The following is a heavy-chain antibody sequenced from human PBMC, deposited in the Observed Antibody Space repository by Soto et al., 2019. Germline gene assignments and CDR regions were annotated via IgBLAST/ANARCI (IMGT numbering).Heavy chain of an antibody. CDR2: ISYDGSDK. D-gene: IGHD3-22*01. CDR1: GFKYTDFA. J-gene: IGHJ6*02. Sequence: VQLVESGGGEVQPGRSLRLSCAASGFKYTDFALHWVRQAPGKGLEWVAIISYDGSDKYYADSVKGRFVISRDNPKNTLYLEMNSLRPEDTAVYFCARRAWDSYYAIDVWGQATTVTVFS. V-gene: IGHV3-30*09. CDR3: ARRAWDSYYAIDV.